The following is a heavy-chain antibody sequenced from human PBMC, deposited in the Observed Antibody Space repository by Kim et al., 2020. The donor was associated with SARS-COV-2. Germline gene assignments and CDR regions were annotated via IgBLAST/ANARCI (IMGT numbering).Heavy chain of an antibody. CDR3: ARDRPYYYGSGSYYLN. V-gene: IGHV3-21*01. CDR1: GFTFSSYS. CDR2: ISSSSSYI. Sequence: GGSLRLSCAASGFTFSSYSMNWVRQAPGKGLEWVSSISSSSSYIYYADSVKGRFTISRDNAKNSLYLQMNSLRAEDTAVYYCARDRPYYYGSGSYYLNWGQGTLVTVSS. J-gene: IGHJ4*02. D-gene: IGHD3-10*01.